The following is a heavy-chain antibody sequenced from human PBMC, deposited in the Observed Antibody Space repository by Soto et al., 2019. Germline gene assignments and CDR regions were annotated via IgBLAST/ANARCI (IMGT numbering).Heavy chain of an antibody. J-gene: IGHJ4*02. CDR1: EGTCIGCS. CDR2: ISSSSSYI. D-gene: IGHD6-6*01. CDR3: ARDEYSSYPRLSALVYYFEY. V-gene: IGHV3-21*01. Sequence: RVAGAAGEGTCIGCSRNCIRQTPGKGLEWVSSISSSSSYIYYADSVKGRFTISRDNAKNSLYLQMNSLRAEDTAVYYCARDEYSSYPRLSALVYYFEYWGQGTLVTVSS.